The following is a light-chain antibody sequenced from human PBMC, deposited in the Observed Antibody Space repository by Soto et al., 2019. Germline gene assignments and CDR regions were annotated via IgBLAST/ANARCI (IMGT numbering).Light chain of an antibody. J-gene: IGLJ3*02. CDR2: EDS. CDR1: SGDVGSYNL. CDR3: CSYAGSTTFVV. V-gene: IGLV2-23*02. Sequence: QSVLTQPASVSGSPGQSITISCTGTSGDVGSYNLVSWYQQHPGKAPKLMIYEDSKRPSDVSNRFSGSKSGNTASLTISGLQAEDEAAYYCCSYAGSTTFVVFGGGTKVTVL.